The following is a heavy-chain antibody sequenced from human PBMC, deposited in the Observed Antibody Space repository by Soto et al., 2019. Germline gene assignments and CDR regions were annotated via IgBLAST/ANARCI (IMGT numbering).Heavy chain of an antibody. Sequence: EVQLLESGGGLVQPGGSLRLSCAASGFTVSSYAMSWVRQAPGKGLEWVSGIGDSGGDTYYADSVKGRFTISRDTSKNTLYLQMNSLRAEDTAVYCCAKELERHYDFHYWGQGTLVTVSS. V-gene: IGHV3-23*01. J-gene: IGHJ4*02. CDR3: AKELERHYDFHY. D-gene: IGHD1-1*01. CDR2: IGDSGGDT. CDR1: GFTVSSYA.